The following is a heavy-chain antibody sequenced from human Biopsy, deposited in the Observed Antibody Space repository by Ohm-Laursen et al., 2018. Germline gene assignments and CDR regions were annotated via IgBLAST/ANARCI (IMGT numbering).Heavy chain of an antibody. Sequence: GSSVKVSCKASGYTFTSFDINWVRQATGQGLEWMGWMNPNSGNTGYAQKLQGRVTMTRNTSISTAYMELSSLRSEDTAVYYCARGQRHYYYFTGYSNADAMDVWGQGTTVTVSS. CDR2: MNPNSGNT. CDR1: GYTFTSFD. CDR3: ARGQRHYYYFTGYSNADAMDV. D-gene: IGHD3-22*01. V-gene: IGHV1-8*01. J-gene: IGHJ6*02.